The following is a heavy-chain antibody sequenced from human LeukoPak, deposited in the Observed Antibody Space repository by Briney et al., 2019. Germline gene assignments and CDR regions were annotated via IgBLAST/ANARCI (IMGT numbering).Heavy chain of an antibody. J-gene: IGHJ4*02. CDR1: GFSISSGYH. V-gene: IGHV4-38-2*01. CDR3: ARGRGTGYSSSWYYVVYFDY. CDR2: IHHSGTT. D-gene: IGHD6-13*01. Sequence: PSETLSLTCAVSGFSISSGYHWGWIRQPPGKGLECIGSIHHSGTTYYNPSLQSRVTISLDTSKNQFSLKLSSVTAADTAVYYCARGRGTGYSSSWYYVVYFDYWGQGTLVTVSS.